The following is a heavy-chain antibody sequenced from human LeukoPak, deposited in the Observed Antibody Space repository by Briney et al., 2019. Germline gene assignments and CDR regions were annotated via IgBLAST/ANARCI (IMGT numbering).Heavy chain of an antibody. Sequence: GGSLRLSCAASGFTVSSNYMSWVRQAPGKGLEWVSVIYSGGSTYYADSVKGRFTISRDNSKNTLCLQMNSLRAEDTAVYYCARVAMVRGVKNFDYWGQGTLVTVSS. D-gene: IGHD3-10*01. V-gene: IGHV3-53*01. CDR1: GFTVSSNY. CDR3: ARVAMVRGVKNFDY. CDR2: IYSGGST. J-gene: IGHJ4*02.